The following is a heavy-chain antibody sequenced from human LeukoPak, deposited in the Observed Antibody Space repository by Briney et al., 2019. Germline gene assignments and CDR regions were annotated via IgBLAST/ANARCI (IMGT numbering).Heavy chain of an antibody. CDR3: ARDLNYYDSSGYYSLGDY. CDR2: ISYDGSNK. V-gene: IGHV3-30-3*01. Sequence: GGSLRLSCAASGFTFSSYAMHWVRQAPGKGLEWVAVISYDGSNKYYADSVKGRFTISRDNSKNTLYLQMNSLRAEDTAVYYCARDLNYYDSSGYYSLGDYWGQGTLVTVSS. D-gene: IGHD3-22*01. J-gene: IGHJ4*02. CDR1: GFTFSSYA.